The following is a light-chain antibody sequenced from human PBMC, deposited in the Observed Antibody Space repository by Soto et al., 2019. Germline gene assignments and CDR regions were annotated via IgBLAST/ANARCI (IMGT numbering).Light chain of an antibody. J-gene: IGKJ1*01. CDR3: QQYYSTPVA. CDR1: QSVSYSSNNKNS. CDR2: WAS. V-gene: IGKV4-1*01. Sequence: DIVMTQSPDSLAVSLGERATINCKSTQSVSYSSNNKNSLAWYQQKPGQPPKLLMYWASTRESGVPDRFSGSGSGTDFTLIISSLQAEDVAVYYGQQYYSTPVAFGEGTKVEIK.